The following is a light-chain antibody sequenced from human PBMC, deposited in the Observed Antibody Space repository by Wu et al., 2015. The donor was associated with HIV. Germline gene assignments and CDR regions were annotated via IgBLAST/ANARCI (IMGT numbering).Light chain of an antibody. J-gene: IGKJ5*01. CDR1: QSVNSY. Sequence: ENVLTQSPATLSLSPGERATLSCRASQSVNSYLAWYQQKPGQAPRLLIYDASNRATGVPARFSGSASGTDFTLTISSLEPEDSAVYYCQHRINWLFTFGQGHDWRLN. CDR3: QHRINWLFT. V-gene: IGKV3-11*01. CDR2: DAS.